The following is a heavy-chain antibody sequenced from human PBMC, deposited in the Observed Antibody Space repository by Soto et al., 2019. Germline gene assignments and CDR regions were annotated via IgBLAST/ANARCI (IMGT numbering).Heavy chain of an antibody. V-gene: IGHV3-21*01. J-gene: IGHJ4*02. CDR2: ISSSSSYI. CDR3: AREGYSGYDSPSFDY. Sequence: GGSLRLSCAASGFTFSSYSMNWVRQAPGKGLEWVSSISSSSSYIYYADSVKGRFTISRDNAKNSLYLQMNSLRAHDTAVYYYAREGYSGYDSPSFDYWGQGTLVNVSS. D-gene: IGHD5-12*01. CDR1: GFTFSSYS.